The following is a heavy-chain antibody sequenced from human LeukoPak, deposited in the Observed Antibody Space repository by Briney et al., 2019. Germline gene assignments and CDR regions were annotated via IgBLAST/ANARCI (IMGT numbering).Heavy chain of an antibody. CDR1: GFTFSSYS. D-gene: IGHD2-15*01. Sequence: GGSLRLSCAASGFTFSSYSMNWVRQAPGKGLEWVSSISTSRNYIYYADSVKGRFTISRDNSKNTLYLQMNSLRAEDTAVYYCAREFLDCSGGSCYPSGFDPWGQGTLVTVSS. CDR3: AREFLDCSGGSCYPSGFDP. CDR2: ISTSRNYI. J-gene: IGHJ5*02. V-gene: IGHV3-21*04.